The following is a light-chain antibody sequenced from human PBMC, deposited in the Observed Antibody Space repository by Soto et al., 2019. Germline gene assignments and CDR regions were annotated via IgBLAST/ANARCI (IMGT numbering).Light chain of an antibody. CDR2: EAS. CDR3: SLYTSENTYV. V-gene: IGLV2-14*02. CDR1: TSDVGGYNL. J-gene: IGLJ1*01. Sequence: QSVLTQPASVSGSPGQSITISCSGTTSDVGGYNLVSWYQQHTAEAPKLLIYEASNRPSGVPDRFSGSKSGNTASLTISGLQAADEADYYCSLYTSENTYVFGTGTKVTVL.